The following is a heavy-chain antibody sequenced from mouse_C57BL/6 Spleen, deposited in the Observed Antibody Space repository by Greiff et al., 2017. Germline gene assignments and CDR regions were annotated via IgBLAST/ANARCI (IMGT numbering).Heavy chain of an antibody. CDR2: IYPGDGAT. Sequence: VQLMESGPELVKPGASVKISCKASGYAFSSSWMNWVKQRPGKGLEWIGRIYPGDGATNYNGKFKGKATLTADKSSSTAYMQLSRLTTVDSAVYRCANSNYVRYFDVWGTGPTAPVPS. CDR1: GYAFSSSW. V-gene: IGHV1-82*01. J-gene: IGHJ1*03. CDR3: ANSNYVRYFDV. D-gene: IGHD2-5*01.